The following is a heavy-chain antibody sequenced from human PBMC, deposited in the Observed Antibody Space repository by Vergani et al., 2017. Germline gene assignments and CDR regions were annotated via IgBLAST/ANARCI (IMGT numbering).Heavy chain of an antibody. CDR2: ISSSSSTI. J-gene: IGHJ4*02. CDR1: GFTFSSYS. CDR3: ASPRVGALFDY. D-gene: IGHD1-26*01. V-gene: IGHV3-48*04. Sequence: EVQLVESGGGLVQPGGSLRLSCAASGFTFSSYSMNWVRQAPGKGLEWVSYISSSSSTIYYADSVKGRFTISRDNAKNSLYLQMNSLRAEDTAVYYCASPRVGALFDYWGQGTLVTVSS.